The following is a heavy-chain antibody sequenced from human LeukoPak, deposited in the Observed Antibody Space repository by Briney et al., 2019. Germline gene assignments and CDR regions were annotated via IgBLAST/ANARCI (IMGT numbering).Heavy chain of an antibody. CDR2: MNPNSGNT. J-gene: IGHJ4*02. Sequence: ASVKVSCKASGYTFTSYDINWVRQATGQGLEWMGWMNPNSGNTGYAQKFQGRVTMTRNTSISTAYMELSSLRSGDTAVYYCARGQGGYDLYYFDYWGQGTLVTVSS. D-gene: IGHD5-12*01. CDR3: ARGQGGYDLYYFDY. CDR1: GYTFTSYD. V-gene: IGHV1-8*01.